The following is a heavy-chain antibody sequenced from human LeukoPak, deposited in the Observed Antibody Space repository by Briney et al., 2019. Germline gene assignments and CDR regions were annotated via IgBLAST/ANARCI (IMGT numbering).Heavy chain of an antibody. D-gene: IGHD3-22*01. V-gene: IGHV1-69*05. CDR2: IIPIFGTA. J-gene: IGHJ4*02. CDR3: ARDGVEYDSSGYYYLWPDY. Sequence: SVKVSCKASGGTFSSYAISWVRQAPGQGLEWMGVIIPIFGTANYAQKFQGRVTITTDESTSTAYMELSSLRSEDTAVYYCARDGVEYDSSGYYYLWPDYWGQGTLVTVSS. CDR1: GGTFSSYA.